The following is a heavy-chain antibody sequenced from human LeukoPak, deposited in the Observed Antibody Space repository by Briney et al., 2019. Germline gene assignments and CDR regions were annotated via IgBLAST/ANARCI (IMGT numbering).Heavy chain of an antibody. V-gene: IGHV4-34*01. Sequence: SETLSLTCAVYGGSFSGYYWSWIRQPPGKGLEWIGEINHSGSTNYNPSLKSRVTISVDTSKNQFSLKLSSVTAADTAVYYCARASYDYVWGSYRLRGTRPCVYWGQGTLVTVSS. D-gene: IGHD3-16*02. J-gene: IGHJ4*02. CDR3: ARASYDYVWGSYRLRGTRPCVY. CDR2: INHSGST. CDR1: GGSFSGYY.